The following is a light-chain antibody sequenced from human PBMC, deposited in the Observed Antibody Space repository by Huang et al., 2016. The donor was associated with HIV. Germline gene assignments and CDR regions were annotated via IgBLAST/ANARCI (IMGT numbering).Light chain of an antibody. CDR3: QQSARTPRT. Sequence: DIQITQSPSSLSASVGDTVIITCRASQNIKSYLHWYQQEPGKAPKLLISAASNLQSGVPSRFSGSGSGTDFTLTINSLQPEDSATYYCQQSARTPRTFGQGTKLEIK. CDR2: AAS. CDR1: QNIKSY. J-gene: IGKJ2*01. V-gene: IGKV1-39*01.